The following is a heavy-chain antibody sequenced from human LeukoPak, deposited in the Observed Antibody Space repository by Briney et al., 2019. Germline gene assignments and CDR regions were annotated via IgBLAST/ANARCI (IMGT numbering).Heavy chain of an antibody. Sequence: SGGSLRLSCAASRFTFSDYYMSWIRQAPGKGLVWVSYISSSGSTIYYADSVKGRFTISRDNAKNSLYLQMNSLRAEDTAVYYCARAGHQLRFLEYYFDYWGQGTLVTVSS. CDR1: RFTFSDYY. CDR2: ISSSGSTI. J-gene: IGHJ4*02. CDR3: ARAGHQLRFLEYYFDY. V-gene: IGHV3-11*01. D-gene: IGHD3-3*01.